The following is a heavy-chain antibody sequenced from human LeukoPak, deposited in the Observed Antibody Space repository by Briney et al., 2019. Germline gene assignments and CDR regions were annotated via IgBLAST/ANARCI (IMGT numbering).Heavy chain of an antibody. D-gene: IGHD5-24*01. Sequence: SVKVSCKASGGTFSSYAISWVRQAPGQGLEWMGGIIPIFGTANYAQKFQGRVTITADKSTSTAYMELSSLRSEDTAVYYSARERHRDGYTFVPFDYWGQGTLVTVSS. CDR1: GGTFSSYA. V-gene: IGHV1-69*06. J-gene: IGHJ4*02. CDR3: ARERHRDGYTFVPFDY. CDR2: IIPIFGTA.